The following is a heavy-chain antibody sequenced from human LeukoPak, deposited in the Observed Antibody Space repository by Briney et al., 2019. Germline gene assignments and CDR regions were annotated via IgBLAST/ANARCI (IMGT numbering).Heavy chain of an antibody. CDR3: ARVPEHYYYYMDV. Sequence: PRRSLRLSCAPSGFTFSSNGTHCVRQAPGKGREWGTVISYDGSNKYYADSVKGRFTISRDNSKNTLYLQMNSLRAEDTAVYYCARVPEHYYYYMDVWGKGTTVTVSS. CDR2: ISYDGSNK. V-gene: IGHV3-30*03. J-gene: IGHJ6*03. D-gene: IGHD1-14*01. CDR1: GFTFSSNG.